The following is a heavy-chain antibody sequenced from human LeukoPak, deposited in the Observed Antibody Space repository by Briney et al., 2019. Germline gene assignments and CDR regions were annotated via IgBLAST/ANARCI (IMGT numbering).Heavy chain of an antibody. CDR3: ARDHCTPGTCLGGH. Sequence: GASVKVSCKASGDTFIPYTFSWVRQAPGQGLEWIGRIIPSLDVANYAQKFQGRVTLSVDRDTATTYMEVTSLRSEDTAIYYCARDHCTPGTCLGGHWGQGTPVTVSS. D-gene: IGHD2-15*01. CDR2: IIPSLDVA. J-gene: IGHJ4*02. CDR1: GDTFIPYT. V-gene: IGHV1-69*04.